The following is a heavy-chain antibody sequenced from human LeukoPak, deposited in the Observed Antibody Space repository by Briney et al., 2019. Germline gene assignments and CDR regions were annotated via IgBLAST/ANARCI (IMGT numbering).Heavy chain of an antibody. V-gene: IGHV1-18*01. CDR2: ISGYNDDT. CDR1: GYTFASYG. CDR3: ARDTARTTTAGGPDY. D-gene: IGHD6-13*01. J-gene: IGHJ4*02. Sequence: GASVKVSCKASGYTFASYGIDWVRQAPGQGLEWMGWISGYNDDTYYAQNLQGRVTMTTDTSTSTAYMELRSLTSDDTALYYCARDTARTTTAGGPDYWSQGTLVTVSS.